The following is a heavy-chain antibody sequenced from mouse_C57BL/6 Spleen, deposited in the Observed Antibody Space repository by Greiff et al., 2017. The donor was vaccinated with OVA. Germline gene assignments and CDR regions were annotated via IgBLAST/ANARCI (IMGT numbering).Heavy chain of an antibody. CDR1: GYTFTDYY. J-gene: IGHJ4*01. V-gene: IGHV1-75*01. Sequence: QVQLQQSGPELVKPGASVKISCKASGYTFTDYYINWVKQRPLHLREWIGWLFPLIGSTYYNEKFKGKATLTVDKSSSTAYMLLSSLTSEDSAVYFCARRKLTGTPYDYAMDYWGQGTSVTVSS. CDR2: LFPLIGST. CDR3: ARRKLTGTPYDYAMDY. D-gene: IGHD4-1*01.